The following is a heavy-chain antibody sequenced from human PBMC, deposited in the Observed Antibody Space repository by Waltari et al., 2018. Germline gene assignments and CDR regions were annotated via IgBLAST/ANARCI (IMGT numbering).Heavy chain of an antibody. CDR3: AARGSGSSTFDY. Sequence: QVQLQESGPGLVKPSETLSLTCTVSGASINSSYWSWIRQSPGKGLEWIGYTHYTGTTNYNPSLKSRLIMSVDTSKNQFSLRLSSVTATDTAVYYCAARGSGSSTFDYWGQGTLVTVSS. D-gene: IGHD6-6*01. J-gene: IGHJ4*02. CDR1: GASINSSY. CDR2: THYTGTT. V-gene: IGHV4-59*08.